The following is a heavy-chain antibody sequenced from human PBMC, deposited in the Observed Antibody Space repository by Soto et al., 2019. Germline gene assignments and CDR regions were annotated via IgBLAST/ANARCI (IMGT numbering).Heavy chain of an antibody. J-gene: IGHJ6*03. D-gene: IGHD3-10*01. CDR3: AKDNGADYYYYMDV. CDR2: ISWNSGSI. CDR1: GFTFDDYA. V-gene: IGHV3-9*01. Sequence: GGSLRLSCAASGFTFDDYAMHWVRQAPGKGLEWVSGISWNSGSIGYADSVKGRFTISRDNAKNSLYLQMNSLRAEDTALYYCAKDNGADYYYYMDVWGKGTTVTVSS.